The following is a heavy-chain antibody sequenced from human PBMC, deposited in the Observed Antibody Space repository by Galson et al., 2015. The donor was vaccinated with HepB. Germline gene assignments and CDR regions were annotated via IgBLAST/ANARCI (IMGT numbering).Heavy chain of an antibody. CDR3: ARENSLVPAHLLSYPYYYYGVDV. CDR2: ISGYNGNT. J-gene: IGHJ6*02. CDR1: GYTFSTYG. V-gene: IGHV1-18*01. Sequence: SVKVSCKASGYTFSTYGISWVRQAPGQGLEWMGWISGYNGNTYYAQKFQGRVTMTTDTSTSTAYMELRSLRSDDTAVYYCARENSLVPAHLLSYPYYYYGVDVWGQGTTVTVSS. D-gene: IGHD2-2*01.